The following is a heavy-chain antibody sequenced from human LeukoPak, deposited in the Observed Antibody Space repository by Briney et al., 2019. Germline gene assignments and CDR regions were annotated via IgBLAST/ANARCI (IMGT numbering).Heavy chain of an antibody. J-gene: IGHJ5*02. CDR3: AREDGLLNNWFDP. V-gene: IGHV3-74*01. CDR1: GFTFSSYW. D-gene: IGHD3-22*01. CDR2: INSDGSST. Sequence: GGSPRLSCAASGFTFSSYWMHWVRQAPGKGLVWVSRINSDGSSTSYADSVKGRFTISRDNAKNTLYLQMNSLRAEDTAVYYCAREDGLLNNWFDPWGQGALVTVSS.